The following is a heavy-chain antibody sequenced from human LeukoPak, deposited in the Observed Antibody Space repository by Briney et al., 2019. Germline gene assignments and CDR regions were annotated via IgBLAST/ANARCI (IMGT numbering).Heavy chain of an antibody. CDR2: IRQDGSEE. V-gene: IGHV3-7*03. CDR1: GFTFTNYW. Sequence: GGSLRLSCAASGFTFTNYWMMRVRQAPGKGLEWVAKIRQDGSEEYYVDSVRGRFTISRDNAKNSLYLQMNSLRADDTAVYYCAGSIDWGQGTLVTVSS. D-gene: IGHD3-10*01. CDR3: AGSID. J-gene: IGHJ4*02.